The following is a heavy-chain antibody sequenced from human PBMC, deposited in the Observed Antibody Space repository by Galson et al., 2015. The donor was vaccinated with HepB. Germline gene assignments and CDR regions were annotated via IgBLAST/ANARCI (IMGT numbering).Heavy chain of an antibody. Sequence: SLRLSCAASGFTFSNYAMTWVRQAPGKGLEWVSSISAGGDTTYYADSVKGRFTISRDNAKKMLSLRTNSLRAEDTAVYYCAKGDVWGSAARNYGMDVWGQGTTVTASS. V-gene: IGHV3-23*01. CDR3: AKGDVWGSAARNYGMDV. J-gene: IGHJ6*02. CDR1: GFTFSNYA. CDR2: ISAGGDTT. D-gene: IGHD3-16*01.